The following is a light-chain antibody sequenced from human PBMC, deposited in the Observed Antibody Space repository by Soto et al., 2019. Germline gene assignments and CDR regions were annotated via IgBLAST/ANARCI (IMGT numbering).Light chain of an antibody. CDR3: QQYGDSPWT. Sequence: ESVLTQSPGTLSLSPGERATLSCRASQSVGSIYLAWYQQKPGQAPRLLIYGASSRAIGIPDRFSGSGSGTDFPLTISSQEPEDFGVYYCQQYGDSPWTLGQGTKVEIK. V-gene: IGKV3-20*01. J-gene: IGKJ1*01. CDR1: QSVGSIY. CDR2: GAS.